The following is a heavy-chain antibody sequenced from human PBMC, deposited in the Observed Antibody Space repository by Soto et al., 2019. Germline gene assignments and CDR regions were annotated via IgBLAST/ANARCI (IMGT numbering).Heavy chain of an antibody. D-gene: IGHD3-16*02. CDR1: GFTFSSYA. CDR3: ARVLAGYDYVWGSYRYTGGFDY. Sequence: GGSLRLSCAASGFTFSSYAMHWVRQAPGKGLEWVAVISYDGSNKYYADSVKGRFTISRDNSKNTLYLQMNSLRAEDTAVYYCARVLAGYDYVWGSYRYTGGFDYWGQGTLVTVSS. J-gene: IGHJ4*02. V-gene: IGHV3-30-3*01. CDR2: ISYDGSNK.